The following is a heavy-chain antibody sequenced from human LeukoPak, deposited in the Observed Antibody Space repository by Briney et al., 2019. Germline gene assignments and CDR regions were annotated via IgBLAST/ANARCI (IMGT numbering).Heavy chain of an antibody. J-gene: IGHJ4*02. D-gene: IGHD2-2*01. Sequence: PSETLSLTCSVSGGSISSDYWSWIRQPPEKGLEWIGYILYSGSTNYNPSLKSRLTISVDTSKNQFSLTLSSVTAADTAVYYCAREYCTRTTCYFDYWGQGTLVTVSS. CDR3: AREYCTRTTCYFDY. CDR1: GGSISSDY. CDR2: ILYSGST. V-gene: IGHV4-59*01.